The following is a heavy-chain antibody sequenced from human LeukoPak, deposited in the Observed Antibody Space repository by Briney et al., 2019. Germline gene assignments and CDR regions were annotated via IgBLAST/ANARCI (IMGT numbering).Heavy chain of an antibody. V-gene: IGHV3-23*01. CDR2: ISGSGGST. J-gene: IGHJ4*02. Sequence: GGSLRLSCAASGFTFSSYAMSWVRQAPGKGLEWVSAISGSGGSTYYADSVKGRFTISRDNAKNTLYLQMNSLRAEDTAVYYCARDPSAVAGHFDYWGQGALVTVSS. CDR1: GFTFSSYA. CDR3: ARDPSAVAGHFDY. D-gene: IGHD6-19*01.